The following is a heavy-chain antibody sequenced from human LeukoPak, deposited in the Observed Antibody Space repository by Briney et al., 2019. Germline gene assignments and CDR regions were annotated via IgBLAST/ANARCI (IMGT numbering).Heavy chain of an antibody. V-gene: IGHV1-69*04. Sequence: GSSVKVSCKASGGTFSSYAISWVRQAPGQGLEWMGRIIPIFGIANYAQKFQGRVTITADKSTSTAYMELSSLRSEDTAVYYCARVPCSSTSRHGYYYYGMDVWGQGTTVTVSS. D-gene: IGHD2-2*01. CDR2: IIPIFGIA. J-gene: IGHJ6*02. CDR1: GGTFSSYA. CDR3: ARVPCSSTSRHGYYYYGMDV.